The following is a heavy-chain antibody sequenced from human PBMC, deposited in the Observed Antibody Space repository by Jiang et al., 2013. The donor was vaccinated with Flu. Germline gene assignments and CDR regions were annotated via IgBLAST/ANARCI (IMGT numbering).Heavy chain of an antibody. CDR2: ISGTGDNT. Sequence: LEWVSSISGTGDNTFYADSVKGRFTISRDDSNNTLYLQMNSLRADDTAVYYCAKDNSPMYYFQSGVYYYEAHGHWGQGTLVTVSS. CDR3: AKDNSPMYYFQSGVYYYEAHGH. J-gene: IGHJ4*02. D-gene: IGHD3-22*01. V-gene: IGHV3-23*01.